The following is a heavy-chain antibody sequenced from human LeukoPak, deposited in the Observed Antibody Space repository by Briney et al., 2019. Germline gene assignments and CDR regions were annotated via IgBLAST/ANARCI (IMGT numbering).Heavy chain of an antibody. V-gene: IGHV4-39*01. Sequence: SETLSLTCTVSGDSITSSSYYWGWIRQPPGKGLEWIGSIYYSGSTYYTPSLKSRVIISVDTSKNQFSLKLSSVTAADTAVYYWARTVGATRLDVWGKGTTVTISS. CDR2: IYYSGST. CDR3: ARTVGATRLDV. D-gene: IGHD1-26*01. CDR1: GDSITSSSYY. J-gene: IGHJ6*04.